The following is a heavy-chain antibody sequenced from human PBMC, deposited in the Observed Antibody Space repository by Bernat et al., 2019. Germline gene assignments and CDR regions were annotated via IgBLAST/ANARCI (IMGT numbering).Heavy chain of an antibody. CDR3: AREPSYSSSWYGGGPAGRVDP. CDR2: IYYSGST. CDR1: GGSISSGGYY. J-gene: IGHJ5*02. D-gene: IGHD6-13*01. Sequence: QLQVSGPGLVKHSQTLSLTCTVSGGSISSGGYYWSWIRQHPGKGLEWIGYIYYSGSTYYNPSLKSRVTISVDTSKNQFSLKLSSVTAADTAVYYCAREPSYSSSWYGGGPAGRVDPWGQGTLVTVSS. V-gene: IGHV4-31*03.